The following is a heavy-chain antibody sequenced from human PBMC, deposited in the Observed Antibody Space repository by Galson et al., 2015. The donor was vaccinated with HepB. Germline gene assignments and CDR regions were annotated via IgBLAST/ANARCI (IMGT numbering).Heavy chain of an antibody. D-gene: IGHD3-3*01. CDR1: GYTFTSYA. Sequence: SVKVSCKASGYTFTSYAMNWVRQAPGQGLEWMGWINTNTGNPTYAQGFTGRFVFSLDTSVSTAYLQISSLKAEDTAVYYCARGQDYDFWSLNWYFDLWGRGTLVTVSS. CDR2: INTNTGNP. J-gene: IGHJ2*01. CDR3: ARGQDYDFWSLNWYFDL. V-gene: IGHV7-4-1*02.